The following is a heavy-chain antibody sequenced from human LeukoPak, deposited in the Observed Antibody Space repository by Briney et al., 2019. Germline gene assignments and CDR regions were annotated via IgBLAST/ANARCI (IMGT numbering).Heavy chain of an antibody. CDR3: APTAEAYTSWWKV. D-gene: IGHD3-16*01. V-gene: IGHV1-2*02. CDR1: GYKFTDDY. CDR2: INPDSGFT. J-gene: IGHJ4*02. Sequence: ASVKVSCKASGYKFTDDYMHWVRQAPGQGLEFVRWINPDSGFTNYAQKFKGRVTMTRDTSISTAYLEVRSLTSDDTAVYYCAPTAEAYTSWWKVWGQGTLVTVSS.